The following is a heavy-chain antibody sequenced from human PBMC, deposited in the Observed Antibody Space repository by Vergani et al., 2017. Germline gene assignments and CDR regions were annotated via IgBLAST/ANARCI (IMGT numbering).Heavy chain of an antibody. Sequence: QVQLVESGGGVVQPGRSLRLSCAASGFTFSSYAMHWVRQAPGKGLEWVAVISYDGSNKYYADSVKGRFTISRDNAKNSLYLQMNSLRAEDTAVYYCARVFGVITLDGMDVWGQGP. D-gene: IGHD3-22*01. J-gene: IGHJ6*02. CDR3: ARVFGVITLDGMDV. CDR2: ISYDGSNK. CDR1: GFTFSSYA. V-gene: IGHV3-30-3*01.